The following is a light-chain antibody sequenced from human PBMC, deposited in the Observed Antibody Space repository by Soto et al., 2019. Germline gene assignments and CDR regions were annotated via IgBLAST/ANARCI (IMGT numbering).Light chain of an antibody. V-gene: IGKV1-16*02. CDR1: QDIKNY. Sequence: PRNPAAFSLAASVGDTIHNTCRASQDIKNYFAWFQQKPGKAPKSLIFAASSLQSGVPSKFIGTGSGTDFTLTISSLQAEDVATYFCQQYHSYPLTFGGGTKADIK. CDR2: AAS. J-gene: IGKJ4*01. CDR3: QQYHSYPLT.